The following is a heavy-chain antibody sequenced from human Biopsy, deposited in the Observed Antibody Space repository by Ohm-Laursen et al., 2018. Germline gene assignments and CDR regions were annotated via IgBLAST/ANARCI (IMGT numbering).Heavy chain of an antibody. CDR3: AADINVWNVNY. CDR1: GYTFTSYG. J-gene: IGHJ4*02. V-gene: IGHV1-18*01. Sequence: ASVKVSCKASGYTFTSYGITWVRQAPGQGLEWMGWINPNNGNTSYAQMLQGRVTMTRDTSTSTAYMELRSLRSDDTAVYYCAADINVWNVNYWGQGTQVIVSS. D-gene: IGHD1-1*01. CDR2: INPNNGNT.